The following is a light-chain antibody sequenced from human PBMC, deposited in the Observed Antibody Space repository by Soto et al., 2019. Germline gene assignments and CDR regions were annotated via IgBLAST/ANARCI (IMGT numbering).Light chain of an antibody. CDR1: QSSSRW. CDR3: QQYNSYWT. J-gene: IGKJ1*01. Sequence: DIQMTQYPSSVSASVGGRVTITGRASQSSSRWLAWYQQKPGKAPKLLIYDASSLESGVPSRFSGSGSGTEFTLTISSLQPDDFATYYCQQYNSYWTFGQGTKVDIK. V-gene: IGKV1-5*01. CDR2: DAS.